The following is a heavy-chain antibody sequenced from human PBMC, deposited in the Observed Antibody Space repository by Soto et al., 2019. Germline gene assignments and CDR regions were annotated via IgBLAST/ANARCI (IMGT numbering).Heavy chain of an antibody. V-gene: IGHV3-23*01. J-gene: IGHJ4*02. Sequence: GGSLRLSCTASGFTFSSHAMSWVRQAQGKGLEWVSAISGGGGSTYYADSVKGRFTISRDNSKNTLYLQMNSLRAEDTAAYYCAKDERGTTLLDNWGQGTLVTV. CDR2: ISGGGGST. CDR3: AKDERGTTLLDN. CDR1: GFTFSSHA. D-gene: IGHD1-26*01.